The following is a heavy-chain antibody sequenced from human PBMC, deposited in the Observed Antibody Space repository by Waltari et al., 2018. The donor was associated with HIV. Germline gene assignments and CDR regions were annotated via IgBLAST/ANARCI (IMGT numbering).Heavy chain of an antibody. D-gene: IGHD1-1*01. J-gene: IGHJ4*02. CDR2: ITRGSSYL. CDR3: VRDRTSVTTGDFDS. V-gene: IGHV3-21*02. CDR1: GVTCQRFT. Sequence: EVRLVESGGGLVKPGGSLPLPCPASGVTCQRFTLTWVRLAPSKGREWVSSITRGSSYLYYSDAVKGRFTVSRDNAKNSLFLQLKALTAEDTALYFCVRDRTSVTTGDFDSWGQGVPVTVSS.